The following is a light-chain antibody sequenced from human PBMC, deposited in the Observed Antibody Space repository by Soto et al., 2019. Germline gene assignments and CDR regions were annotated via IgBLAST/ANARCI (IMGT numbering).Light chain of an antibody. V-gene: IGLV1-40*01. J-gene: IGLJ2*01. CDR2: VNS. CDR1: SSNIGAGYD. CDR3: QSYDSILSGSTVV. Sequence: QSVLTQPPSVSGAPGQRVTISCTGSSSNIGAGYDVHWYQQLPGTAPKLLIYVNSNRPSGVPDRFSGSKSGTSASLAITGLLAEDEADYYCQSYDSILSGSTVVFGGGTKLTVL.